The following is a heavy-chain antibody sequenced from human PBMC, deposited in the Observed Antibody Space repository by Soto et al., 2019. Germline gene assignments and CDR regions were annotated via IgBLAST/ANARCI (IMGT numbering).Heavy chain of an antibody. CDR2: ISAYNGNT. V-gene: IGHV1-18*01. D-gene: IGHD4-17*01. J-gene: IGHJ5*02. Sequence: ASVKVSCKASGYTSTSYGISWVRQAPGQGLEWMGWISAYNGNTNYAQKLQGRVTMTTDTSTSTAYMELRSLRSDDTAVYYCARDANYGDYVQVVWFDPWGQGTLVTVSS. CDR1: GYTSTSYG. CDR3: ARDANYGDYVQVVWFDP.